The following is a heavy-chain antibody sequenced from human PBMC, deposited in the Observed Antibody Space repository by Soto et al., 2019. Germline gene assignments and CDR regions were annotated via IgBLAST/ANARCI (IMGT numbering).Heavy chain of an antibody. V-gene: IGHV3-33*01. CDR1: GFTFSSYG. CDR2: LWYDGSNK. J-gene: IGHJ4*02. CDR3: ARDSYGEYSGYDLSFDY. Sequence: QVQLVESGGGVVQPGRSLRLSCEASGFTFSSYGMHWVRQAPGKVLEWVAVLWYDGSNKYYADSVKGRFTISRDNSKNSLYLQINSLRAEDTAVYYCARDSYGEYSGYDLSFDYWGQGTLVTVSS. D-gene: IGHD5-12*01.